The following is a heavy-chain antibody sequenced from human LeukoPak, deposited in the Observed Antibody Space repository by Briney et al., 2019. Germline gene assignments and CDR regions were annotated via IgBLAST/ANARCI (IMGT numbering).Heavy chain of an antibody. Sequence: SQTLSLTCTVSGGSISSYYWSWIRQPPGKGLEWIGYIYYSGSTNYNPSLKSRVTISVDTSKNQFSLKLSSVTAADTAVYYCARHNTVVVPAAIMGYYYMDVWGKGTTVTVSS. CDR1: GGSISSYY. CDR3: ARHNTVVVPAAIMGYYYMDV. CDR2: IYYSGST. V-gene: IGHV4-59*08. D-gene: IGHD2-2*02. J-gene: IGHJ6*03.